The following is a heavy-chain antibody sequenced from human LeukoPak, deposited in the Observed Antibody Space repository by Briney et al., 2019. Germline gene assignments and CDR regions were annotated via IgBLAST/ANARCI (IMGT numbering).Heavy chain of an antibody. Sequence: PGGSLRLSCSASGFTFNRFYLHWVRQAPGKGLEWVAVISYDGSNKYYADSVKGRFTISRDNSKNTLYLQMNSLRAEDTAVYYCARDAMPVVVPAAIAYYYYYGMDVWGQGTTVTVSS. D-gene: IGHD2-2*01. CDR2: ISYDGSNK. V-gene: IGHV3-30-3*01. CDR3: ARDAMPVVVPAAIAYYYYYGMDV. J-gene: IGHJ6*02. CDR1: GFTFNRFY.